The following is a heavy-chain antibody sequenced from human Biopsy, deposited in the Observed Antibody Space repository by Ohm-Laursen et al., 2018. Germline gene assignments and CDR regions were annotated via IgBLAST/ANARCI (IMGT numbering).Heavy chain of an antibody. D-gene: IGHD3-3*01. V-gene: IGHV1-18*01. CDR2: ISPYNGDT. Sequence: ASVKVSCKASGYTFTNYGISWVRQAPGQGLEWMGWISPYNGDTDYAQKLQGRVTMTTDTSTSTAYMDLRSLRSDDTAVYYCARDRWPHVTLLGLVVFDFWGQGTLVIVSS. J-gene: IGHJ4*02. CDR3: ARDRWPHVTLLGLVVFDF. CDR1: GYTFTNYG.